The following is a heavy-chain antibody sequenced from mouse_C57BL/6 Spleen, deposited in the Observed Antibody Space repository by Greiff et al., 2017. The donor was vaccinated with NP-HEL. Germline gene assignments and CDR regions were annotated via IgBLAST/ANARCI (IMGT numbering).Heavy chain of an antibody. Sequence: QVQLQQPGAELVKPGASVKLSCKASGYTFTSYWMHWVKQRPGQGLEWIGMIHPNSGSTNYNETFKSKATLTVDKSSSTAYMQLSSLTSEDSAVYYCAREYCGLVAYWGQGTLVTVSA. D-gene: IGHD5-1*01. CDR3: AREYCGLVAY. CDR2: IHPNSGST. V-gene: IGHV1-64*01. CDR1: GYTFTSYW. J-gene: IGHJ3*01.